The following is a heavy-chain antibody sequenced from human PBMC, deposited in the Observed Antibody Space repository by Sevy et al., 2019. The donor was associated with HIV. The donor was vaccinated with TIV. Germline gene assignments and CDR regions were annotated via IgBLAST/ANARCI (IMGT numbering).Heavy chain of an antibody. CDR1: GFTVSRNY. Sequence: GGSLRLSCAASGFTVSRNYMSWVRQAPGKGLEWVSVIYSDGKTFYADSVQDRFTISRHNSKNTLYLQMNSLRAEDTAVYYCAGWSSAWTLFDYWGQGTLVTVSS. D-gene: IGHD6-19*01. V-gene: IGHV3-66*01. CDR2: IYSDGKT. J-gene: IGHJ4*02. CDR3: AGWSSAWTLFDY.